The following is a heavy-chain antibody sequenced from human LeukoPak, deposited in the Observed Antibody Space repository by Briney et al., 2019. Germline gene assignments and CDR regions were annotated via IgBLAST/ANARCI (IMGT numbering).Heavy chain of an antibody. Sequence: ASVKVSCTASGYTFTGYYMHWVRQAPAPGLELMGWSNPNSGGTNYAQKFQGRGTMTRDTSISTAYMELSRLRSDDTAVYYCARIDYYGSGNFDYWGQGTLVTVSS. J-gene: IGHJ4*02. V-gene: IGHV1-2*02. D-gene: IGHD3-10*01. CDR1: GYTFTGYY. CDR2: SNPNSGGT. CDR3: ARIDYYGSGNFDY.